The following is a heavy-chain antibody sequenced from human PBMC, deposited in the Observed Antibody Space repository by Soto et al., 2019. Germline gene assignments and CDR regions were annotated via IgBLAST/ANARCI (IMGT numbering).Heavy chain of an antibody. V-gene: IGHV3-13*01. CDR3: ARGGSDSGGVTADDAFDI. Sequence: EVQLVESGGGLVQRGGSLRLSCAASGFTFSDYDMHWVRQRTGKGLEWISAIGTAGDSYYPASVKGRFTISRENAQNLLFLQMSSLTDGDTALYYCARGGSDSGGVTADDAFDIWGQGTMVTVSS. J-gene: IGHJ3*02. CDR2: IGTAGDS. CDR1: GFTFSDYD. D-gene: IGHD2-8*02.